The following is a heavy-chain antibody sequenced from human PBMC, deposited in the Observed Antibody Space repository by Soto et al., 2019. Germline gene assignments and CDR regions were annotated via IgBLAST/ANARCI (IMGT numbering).Heavy chain of an antibody. Sequence: SETRSRTCAVSGGTIIIGRYSWSWIRQPPGNCLEWIGYIYHSGSTYYNPSLKSRVTISVDRSKNQFSLKLSSVTAADTAVYYCARSTGQQWLKPNAYYFDYWGQGTLVTVAS. CDR2: IYHSGST. D-gene: IGHD6-19*01. CDR3: ARSTGQQWLKPNAYYFDY. CDR1: GGTIIIGRYS. J-gene: IGHJ4*02. V-gene: IGHV4-30-2*01.